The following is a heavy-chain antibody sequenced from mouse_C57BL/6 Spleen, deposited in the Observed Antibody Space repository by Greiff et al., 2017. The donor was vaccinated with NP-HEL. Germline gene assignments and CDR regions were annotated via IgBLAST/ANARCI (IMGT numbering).Heavy chain of an antibody. Sequence: VQLQQSVAELVRPGASVKLSCTASGFNIKNTYMHWVKQRPEQGLEWIGRIDPANGNTKYAPKFQGKATITADTSSNTAYLQLSSLTSEDTAIYYCASHYYGSSYWFAYWGQGTLVTVSA. D-gene: IGHD1-1*01. CDR1: GFNIKNTY. CDR3: ASHYYGSSYWFAY. J-gene: IGHJ3*01. V-gene: IGHV14-3*01. CDR2: IDPANGNT.